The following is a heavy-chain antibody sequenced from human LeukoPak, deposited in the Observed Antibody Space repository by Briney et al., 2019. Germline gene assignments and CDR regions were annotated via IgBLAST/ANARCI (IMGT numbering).Heavy chain of an antibody. CDR2: IKQDGSEK. CDR3: ARDRGSGWYGYFQH. V-gene: IGHV3-7*04. CDR1: GFTFSSYW. J-gene: IGHJ1*01. Sequence: GGSLRLSCAASGFTFSSYWMSWVRQAPGKGLEWVANIKQDGSEKYYVDSVKGRFTISRDNAKNSLYLQMNSLRAEDTAVYYCARDRGSGWYGYFQHWGQGTLVTVSS. D-gene: IGHD6-19*01.